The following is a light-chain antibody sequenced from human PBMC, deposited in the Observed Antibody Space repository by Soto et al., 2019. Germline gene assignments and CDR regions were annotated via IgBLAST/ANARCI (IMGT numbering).Light chain of an antibody. CDR2: EVR. CDR1: SSDVGGYIY. CDR3: SSYTTSSTVL. V-gene: IGLV2-14*01. J-gene: IGLJ2*01. Sequence: QSALTQPASVSGSPGQSITISCTGTSSDVGGYIYVSWYQQHPGKAPKLMISEVRNRPSGVSNRFSGSKSGNTASLTISGLQAEDEADYYCSSYTTSSTVLFGGGTKLTVL.